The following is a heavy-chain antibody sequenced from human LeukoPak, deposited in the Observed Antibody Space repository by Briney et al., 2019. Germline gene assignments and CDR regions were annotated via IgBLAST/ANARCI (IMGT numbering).Heavy chain of an antibody. V-gene: IGHV4-61*10. CDR3: ARRGSYGSPPRT. D-gene: IGHD1-26*01. J-gene: IGHJ4*02. Sequence: SETLSLTCTVSGGSISSGSYYWSWIRQPAGKGLEWIGEINHSGGTNYNPSLKSRVTISVDTSKNQFSLRLTSVTAADTAVYYCARRGSYGSPPRTWGQGTLVTVSS. CDR1: GGSISSGSYY. CDR2: INHSGGT.